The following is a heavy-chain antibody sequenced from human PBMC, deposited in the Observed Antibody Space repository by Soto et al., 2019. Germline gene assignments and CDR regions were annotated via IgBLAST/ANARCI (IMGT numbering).Heavy chain of an antibody. V-gene: IGHV4-30-2*01. CDR2: IYHSGST. CDR1: GGSISSGGYS. CDR3: ARAYGDPVTNWFDP. J-gene: IGHJ5*02. Sequence: SETLSLTCAVSGGSISSGGYSWSWIRQPPGKGLEWIGYIYHSGSTYYNPSLKSRVTISVDRSKNQFSLKLSSVTAADTAVYYCARAYGDPVTNWFDPWGQGTLVTVSS. D-gene: IGHD4-17*01.